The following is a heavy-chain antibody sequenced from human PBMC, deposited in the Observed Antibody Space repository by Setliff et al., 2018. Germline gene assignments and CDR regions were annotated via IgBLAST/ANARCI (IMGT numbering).Heavy chain of an antibody. D-gene: IGHD6-19*01. Sequence: PSETLSLTCSVSGGSIISSTYNWGWIRQPPGKGLEWIGSIYYTGSTSYNASVESRVTVSLDTSKTQFSLKLTSVTAADTAVYYCARARYSSGWYGGGGAFYYMDAWGKGTTVTVSS. CDR3: ARARYSSGWYGGGGAFYYMDA. CDR1: GGSIISSTYN. V-gene: IGHV4-39*07. CDR2: IYYTGST. J-gene: IGHJ6*03.